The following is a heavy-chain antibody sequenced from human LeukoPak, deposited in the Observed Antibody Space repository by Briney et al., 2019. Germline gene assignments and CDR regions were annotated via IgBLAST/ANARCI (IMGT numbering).Heavy chain of an antibody. CDR3: ARPFWSEYFDL. D-gene: IGHD3-3*01. CDR1: GGSISSSSYY. CDR2: IHYSGST. Sequence: PSETLSLTCTVSGGSISSSSYYWGWIRQPPGKGLEWIGSIHYSGSTYYNPSLKSRVTISVDASKNQFSLKLSSVTAADTAVYYCARPFWSEYFDLWGRGTLVTVSS. J-gene: IGHJ2*01. V-gene: IGHV4-39*01.